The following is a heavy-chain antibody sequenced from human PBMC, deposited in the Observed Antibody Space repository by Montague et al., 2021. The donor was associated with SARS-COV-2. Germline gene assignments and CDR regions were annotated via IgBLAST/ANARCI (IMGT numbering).Heavy chain of an antibody. D-gene: IGHD3-10*01. CDR1: GFTFNSYA. CDR3: ATSRDVLLWFGELLDAFDI. Sequence: SLRLSCAASGFTFNSYAMSWVRQAPGKGLEWVSAISGSGGSTYYADSVKGRFTISRDNSKNTLYLQMNSLRAEDTAVYYCATSRDVLLWFGELLDAFDIWGQGTMVTVSS. J-gene: IGHJ3*02. CDR2: ISGSGGST. V-gene: IGHV3-23*01.